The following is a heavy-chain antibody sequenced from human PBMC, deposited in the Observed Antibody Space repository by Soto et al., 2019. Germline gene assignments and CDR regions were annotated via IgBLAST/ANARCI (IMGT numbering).Heavy chain of an antibody. CDR3: ARPRTEGSDLALDY. J-gene: IGHJ4*02. CDR2: IWYDGSNK. CDR1: GFTFSSYG. V-gene: IGHV3-33*01. Sequence: QVQLVESGGGVVQPGRSLRLSCAASGFTFSSYGMHWVRQAPGKGLEWVAVIWYDGSNKYYADSVKGRFTISRDNSKHTPYLQMNSLRAEDTAVYYCARPRTEGSDLALDYWGQGTLVTVSS. D-gene: IGHD2-15*01.